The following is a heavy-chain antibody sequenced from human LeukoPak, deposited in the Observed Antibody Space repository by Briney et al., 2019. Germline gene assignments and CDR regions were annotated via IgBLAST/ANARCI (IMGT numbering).Heavy chain of an antibody. D-gene: IGHD1-26*01. CDR2: ISGSGGST. CDR3: SRSYSLGWFDP. CDR1: GFTFSSYA. V-gene: IGHV3-23*01. J-gene: IGHJ5*02. Sequence: GGSLRLSCAASGFTFSSYAMSWVRQAPGKGLEWVSAISGSGGSTYYADSVKGRFTISRDNSKNTLYLQMHGLRAEDAAVYYCSRSYSLGWFDPWGQGTLVTVSS.